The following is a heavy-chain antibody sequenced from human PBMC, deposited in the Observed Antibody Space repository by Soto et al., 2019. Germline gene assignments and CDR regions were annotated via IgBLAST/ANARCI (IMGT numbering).Heavy chain of an antibody. CDR3: ARDTGGSYDY. CDR2: TRNKANSYAT. D-gene: IGHD1-26*01. CDR1: GFTFSDYY. Sequence: EVPLVESGGGLVQPGGSLRLSCAASGFTFSDYYMDWVRQVPGKGLEWIGRTRNKANSYATEYVASVKGRFSISRDDSKDSMYLQMNSLKTEDTAVYYCARDTGGSYDYWGQGALVTVSS. J-gene: IGHJ4*02. V-gene: IGHV3-72*01.